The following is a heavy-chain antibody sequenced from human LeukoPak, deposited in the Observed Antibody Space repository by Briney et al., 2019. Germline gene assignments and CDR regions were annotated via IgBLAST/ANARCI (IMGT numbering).Heavy chain of an antibody. Sequence: ASVKVSCKASGYTFTSYYMHWVRQAPGQGLEWMGIINPSGGSTSYAQKFQGRVTMTRDTSTSTVYMELSSLRSEDTAVYYCARPGGEGGYYHRLDYWGQGTLVTVSS. CDR2: INPSGGST. V-gene: IGHV1-46*01. D-gene: IGHD3-3*01. J-gene: IGHJ4*02. CDR3: ARPGGEGGYYHRLDY. CDR1: GYTFTSYY.